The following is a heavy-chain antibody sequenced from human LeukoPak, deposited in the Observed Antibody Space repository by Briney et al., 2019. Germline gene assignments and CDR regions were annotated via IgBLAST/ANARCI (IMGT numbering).Heavy chain of an antibody. J-gene: IGHJ3*02. CDR1: GFTFSTYR. CDR2: INSDGSRT. V-gene: IGHV3-74*01. CDR3: ARPQTQYSSGLDGFDI. D-gene: IGHD6-19*01. Sequence: AGTLSLPRAASGFTFSTYRLHWVRHAPGKGLVWVSRINSDGSRTTYADSVKGRFTISRDNAKNTLYLQMNSLRTEDTAVYYCARPQTQYSSGLDGFDIWGQGTMVCVSS.